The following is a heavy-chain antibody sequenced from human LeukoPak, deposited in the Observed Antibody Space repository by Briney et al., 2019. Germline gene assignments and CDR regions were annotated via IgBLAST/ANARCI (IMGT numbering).Heavy chain of an antibody. J-gene: IGHJ4*02. D-gene: IGHD6-19*01. CDR2: ISSNGGST. CDR1: GFTFSSYA. CDR3: ARNFDSGWSYAY. Sequence: PGGSLRLSCAASGFTFSSYAMHWVRQAPGKGLEYVSAISSNGGSTYYANSVKGRFTISRDNSKNTLYLQMGSLRVEDTAVYYCARNFDSGWSYAYWGQGTLVTVSS. V-gene: IGHV3-64*01.